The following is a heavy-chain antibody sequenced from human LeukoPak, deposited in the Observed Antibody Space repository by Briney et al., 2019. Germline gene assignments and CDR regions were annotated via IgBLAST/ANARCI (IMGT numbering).Heavy chain of an antibody. CDR3: ARDQGDGYNWGTFDI. J-gene: IGHJ3*02. CDR2: ISGYNGNT. D-gene: IGHD5-24*01. V-gene: IGHV1-18*01. CDR1: GCTFSSYG. Sequence: GASVKVSCKASGCTFSSYGISWVRQAPGQGLEWMGWISGYNGNTNYAQSLQGRVTMTTDTSTSTAYMELRSLRSDDTAMYYCARDQGDGYNWGTFDIWGQGTMVTVSS.